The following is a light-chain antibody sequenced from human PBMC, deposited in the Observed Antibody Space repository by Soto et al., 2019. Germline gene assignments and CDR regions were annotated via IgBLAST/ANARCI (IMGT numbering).Light chain of an antibody. J-gene: IGKJ2*01. CDR2: KAS. Sequence: DIQMTQSPSTLSASVGDRVTITCRASRSISNWLAWYQQKPGNSPKLLIYKASTLESGVPSRFSGSGYGTEFNVTISSLQPDDFATYYCQQYNAFSRTFGQGTKLQIK. CDR1: RSISNW. V-gene: IGKV1-5*03. CDR3: QQYNAFSRT.